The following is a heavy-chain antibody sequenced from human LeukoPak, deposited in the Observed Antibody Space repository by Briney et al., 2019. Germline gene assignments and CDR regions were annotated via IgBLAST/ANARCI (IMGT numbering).Heavy chain of an antibody. CDR2: ISAHNGNT. J-gene: IGHJ1*01. V-gene: IGHV1-18*04. CDR3: ARTTYYYDSSGYFQH. Sequence: ASVKVSCKASGYTFTGYYMHWVRQAPGQGLEWMGWISAHNGNTNYAQIFQGRVTMTTDTSTSTAYMELRSLRSDDTAVYFCARTTYYYDSSGYFQHWGQGTLVTVSS. CDR1: GYTFTGYY. D-gene: IGHD3-22*01.